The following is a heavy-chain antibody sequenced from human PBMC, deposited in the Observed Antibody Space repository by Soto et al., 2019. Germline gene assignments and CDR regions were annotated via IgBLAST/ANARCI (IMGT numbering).Heavy chain of an antibody. D-gene: IGHD6-13*01. CDR3: AEGGSSWTEWFDP. V-gene: IGHV1-2*02. Sequence: PVKVSRKASGYRLPAKYLHSLRQAAGTGLAWMGWINPSSGGTKEAQKFRGRVTMTRDTSISAAYMELTRLTSDDTTVHYGAEGGSSWTEWFDPWGQGTMVTVSS. CDR2: INPSSGGT. CDR1: GYRLPAKY. J-gene: IGHJ5*02.